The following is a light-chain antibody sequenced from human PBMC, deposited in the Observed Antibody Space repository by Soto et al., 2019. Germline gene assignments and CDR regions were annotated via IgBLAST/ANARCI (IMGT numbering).Light chain of an antibody. CDR1: QTLTND. J-gene: IGKJ4*01. Sequence: EIVLTQSPATLSLSPGERATLSCRASQTLTNDFAWYQQKPGQAPRLLIYGASQRATGVPARFSASGSGTDFTLTISSLEPEDFAIYYCQQREDWPRAFGGGTKVEFK. V-gene: IGKV3-11*01. CDR2: GAS. CDR3: QQREDWPRA.